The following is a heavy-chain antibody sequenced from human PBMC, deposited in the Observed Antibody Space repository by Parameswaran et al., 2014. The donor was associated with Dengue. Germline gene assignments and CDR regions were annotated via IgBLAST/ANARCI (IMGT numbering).Heavy chain of an antibody. CDR2: INAGSGNT. V-gene: IGHV1-3*01. CDR3: ARPIGYCSGGSCPLVY. J-gene: IGHJ4*02. D-gene: IGHD2-15*01. Sequence: WVRQAPGQRLEWMGWINAGSGNTKYSQNFQGRVTMTSDTSASTAYMELSSLRSEDTAIYHCARPIGYCSGGSCPLVYWGQGSLVTVSS.